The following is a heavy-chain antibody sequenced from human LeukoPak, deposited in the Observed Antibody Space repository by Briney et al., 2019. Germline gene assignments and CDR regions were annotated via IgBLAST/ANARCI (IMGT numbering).Heavy chain of an antibody. CDR3: ARAGISSWYYYNLDY. CDR2: ISAYNGNT. D-gene: IGHD6-13*01. J-gene: IGHJ4*02. V-gene: IGHV1-18*01. Sequence: ASVKVSCKASGYTFTSYGISWVRQAPGQGLEWMGWISAYNGNTNYAQKLQGRVTMTTDTSTSTAYMELRSLRSDDTAVYYCARAGISSWYYYNLDYWGQGTLVTVSS. CDR1: GYTFTSYG.